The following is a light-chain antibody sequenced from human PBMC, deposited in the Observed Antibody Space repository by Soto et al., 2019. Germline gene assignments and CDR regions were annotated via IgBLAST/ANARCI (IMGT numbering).Light chain of an antibody. V-gene: IGKV3-20*01. CDR3: YQYDSSPWT. J-gene: IGKJ1*01. CDR1: QGVSSN. CDR2: DAS. Sequence: EIVMTQSPATLSLSPGERATLSCRASQGVSSNLAWYQQKPGQAPRLVIYDASSRATGIPDRFSGSGSGTDFTLTISRLEAEDFAVYFCYQYDSSPWTFGQGTKVDIK.